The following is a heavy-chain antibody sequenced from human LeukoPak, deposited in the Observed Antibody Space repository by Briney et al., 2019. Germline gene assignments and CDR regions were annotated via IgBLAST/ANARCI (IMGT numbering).Heavy chain of an antibody. V-gene: IGHV3-23*01. Sequence: PGGSLRLSCAASGCTFSSYSMNWVRQAPGKGLEWVSSVSRSGGSIYYADSVKGRFTSSRDNSKNTLYLQMNSLRVDDTAVYYCAKRGAEVGETVAPGDYWGQGTLVTVSS. CDR3: AKRGAEVGETVAPGDY. J-gene: IGHJ4*02. CDR2: VSRSGGSI. CDR1: GCTFSSYS. D-gene: IGHD1-26*01.